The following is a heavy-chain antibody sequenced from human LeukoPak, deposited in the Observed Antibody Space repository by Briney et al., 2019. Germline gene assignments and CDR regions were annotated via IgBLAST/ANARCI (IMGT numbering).Heavy chain of an antibody. CDR1: GFSFRRYT. J-gene: IGHJ3*01. CDR3: AKEEMPHAFDL. D-gene: IGHD5-24*01. Sequence: GGSLRLSCAASGFSFRRYTMNWVRQAPGRGLEWVAVISGPGPSTVYADSVKGRFTISRDNSKNTLFLQLDSLRVEDTAIYYCAKEEMPHAFDLWGQGTMVTVSS. CDR2: ISGPGPST. V-gene: IGHV3-23*01.